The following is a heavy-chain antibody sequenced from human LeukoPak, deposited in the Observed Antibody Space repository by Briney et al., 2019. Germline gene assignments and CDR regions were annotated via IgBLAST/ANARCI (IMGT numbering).Heavy chain of an antibody. CDR1: GFTFDDYG. Sequence: GWSLRLSCAASGFTFDDYGMSWVRQAPGKGLGWVSGINWNGGSTGYADSVKGRFTISRDNAKNSLYLQVNSLRAEDTALYYCARAPGGYDFYRAAEFDYWGQGTLVTVSS. V-gene: IGHV3-20*04. D-gene: IGHD5-12*01. CDR3: ARAPGGYDFYRAAEFDY. J-gene: IGHJ4*02. CDR2: INWNGGST.